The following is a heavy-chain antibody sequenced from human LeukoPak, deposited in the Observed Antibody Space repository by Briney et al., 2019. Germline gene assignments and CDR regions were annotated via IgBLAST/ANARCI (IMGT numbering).Heavy chain of an antibody. CDR1: GFTFSGYW. D-gene: IGHD6-13*01. Sequence: RGSLRLSCAASGFTFSGYWMNWVRQAPGKGLEWVANIKQDGSEKYYVDSVKGRFTISRDNAKNSLYLQMNSLRAEDTAVYYCASHWGIAAASGYWGQGTLVTVSS. CDR2: IKQDGSEK. CDR3: ASHWGIAAASGY. V-gene: IGHV3-7*01. J-gene: IGHJ4*02.